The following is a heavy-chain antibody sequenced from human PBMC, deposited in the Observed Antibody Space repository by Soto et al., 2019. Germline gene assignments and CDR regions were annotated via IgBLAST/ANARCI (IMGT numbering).Heavy chain of an antibody. V-gene: IGHV4-4*02. CDR3: ARVFSGSYSDY. CDR1: GGSIRSNNW. CDR2: IFHSGST. D-gene: IGHD1-26*01. Sequence: QVQLQESGPGLVKPSGTLSLTCAVSGGSIRSNNWWSWVRQPPGKGLEWIGEIFHSGSTNYYPSLKTRVTISVDKSKNQFYLKLSSVTAADTAVYYGARVFSGSYSDYWGQGTLVTVSS. J-gene: IGHJ4*02.